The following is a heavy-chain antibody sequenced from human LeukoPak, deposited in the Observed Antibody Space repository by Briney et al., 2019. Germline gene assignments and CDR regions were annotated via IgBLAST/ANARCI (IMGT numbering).Heavy chain of an antibody. CDR3: ARVGEQQLVPRGMDV. V-gene: IGHV4-39*07. J-gene: IGHJ6*02. Sequence: SETLSLTCTVSGGSISSSSYYWGWIRQPPGKGLEWIGSIYYSGSTNYNPSLKSRVTISVDTSKNQFSLKLSYVTAADTAVYYCARVGEQQLVPRGMDVWGQGTTVTVSS. CDR2: IYYSGST. CDR1: GGSISSSSYY. D-gene: IGHD6-13*01.